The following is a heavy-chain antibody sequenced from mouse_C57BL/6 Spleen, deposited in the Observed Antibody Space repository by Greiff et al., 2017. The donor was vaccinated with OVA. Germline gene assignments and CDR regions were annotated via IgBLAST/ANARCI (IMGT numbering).Heavy chain of an antibody. J-gene: IGHJ2*01. CDR1: GFTFSDYG. CDR3: ARGDVVDY. V-gene: IGHV5-17*01. Sequence: VQLQQSGGGLVKPGGSLKLSCAASGFTFSDYGMHWVRQAPEKGLEWVAYISSGSSTIYYADTVKGRFTISRDNAKNTLFLQMTSLRSEDTAMYYCARGDVVDYWGQGTTLTVSS. CDR2: ISSGSSTI. D-gene: IGHD3-3*01.